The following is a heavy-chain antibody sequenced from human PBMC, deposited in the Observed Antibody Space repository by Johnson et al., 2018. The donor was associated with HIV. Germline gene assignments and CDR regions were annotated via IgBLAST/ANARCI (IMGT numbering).Heavy chain of an antibody. D-gene: IGHD3-22*01. CDR1: GFIFDEYD. J-gene: IGHJ3*01. Sequence: VQLVESGGGVARPGGSLRLSCEASGFIFDEYDMSWVRQAPGKGLEWVSGINWNGGTPGSADSVKGRFTISRDNAKNSLYLQMNSLRDEDTALYYCARATYYYDTSGYLTRPRALDVWGKGTMVTVSS. CDR3: ARATYYYDTSGYLTRPRALDV. CDR2: INWNGGTP. V-gene: IGHV3-20*04.